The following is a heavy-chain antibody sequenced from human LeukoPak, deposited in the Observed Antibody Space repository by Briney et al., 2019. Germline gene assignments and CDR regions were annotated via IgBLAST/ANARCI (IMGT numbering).Heavy chain of an antibody. D-gene: IGHD3-3*01. V-gene: IGHV3-23*01. J-gene: IGHJ4*02. CDR1: GFTFSDHA. CDR2: ISARGDST. CDR3: AKDLGRFGVGGSVDF. Sequence: GGSLRLSCAASGFTFSDHAMIWVRQAPGKGLEWVSGISARGDSTYYADSVKGRFTISREWSRNTLYLQMNSLRVEDSAVYYCAKDLGRFGVGGSVDFWGLGTL.